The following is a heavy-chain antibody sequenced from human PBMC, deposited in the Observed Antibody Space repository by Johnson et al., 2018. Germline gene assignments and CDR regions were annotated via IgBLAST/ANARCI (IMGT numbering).Heavy chain of an antibody. J-gene: IGHJ6*02. V-gene: IGHV3-15*01. Sequence: VQLLESGGGLVKPGGSLRLSCAASGFTFSNAWMSWVRQAPGKGLEWVGRIKSKTDGGKTDYAAPGKGRFTISRDDSKNTLELQMNSLKTEDTAVYYFTTGCSSTSCYPYYYYYGMDVWGQGTTVTVSS. CDR2: IKSKTDGGKT. CDR3: TTGCSSTSCYPYYYYYGMDV. D-gene: IGHD2-2*01. CDR1: GFTFSNAW.